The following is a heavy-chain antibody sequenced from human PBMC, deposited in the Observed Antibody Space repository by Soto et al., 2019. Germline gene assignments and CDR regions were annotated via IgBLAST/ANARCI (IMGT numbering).Heavy chain of an antibody. Sequence: QVQLVQSGAEVKKPGSSVKVSCKASGGTFSSYAISWVRQAPGQGLEWMGGIIPIFGTANYAQKLQGRVTITEDESTSKAYMELSSLRSEDTAVYYCARCSEYSSSPFDYWGQGTLVTVSS. CDR1: GGTFSSYA. CDR3: ARCSEYSSSPFDY. CDR2: IIPIFGTA. V-gene: IGHV1-69*12. D-gene: IGHD6-6*01. J-gene: IGHJ4*02.